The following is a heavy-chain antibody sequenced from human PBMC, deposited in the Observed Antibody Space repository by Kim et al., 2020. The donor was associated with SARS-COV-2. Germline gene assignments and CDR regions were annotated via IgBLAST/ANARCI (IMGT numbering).Heavy chain of an antibody. D-gene: IGHD2-21*02. V-gene: IGHV3-15*01. Sequence: GGSLRLSCAASGFTFSNAWMSWVRQAPGKGLEWVGRIKSKTDGGTTDYAAPVKGRFTISRDDSKNTLYLQMNSLKTEDTAVYYCTTDLSIVVVTAGREYWGQGTLVTVSS. CDR3: TTDLSIVVVTAGREY. CDR2: IKSKTDGGTT. J-gene: IGHJ4*02. CDR1: GFTFSNAW.